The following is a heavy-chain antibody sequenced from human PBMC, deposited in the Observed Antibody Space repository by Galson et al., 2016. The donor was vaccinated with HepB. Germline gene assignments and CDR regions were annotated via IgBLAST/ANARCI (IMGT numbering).Heavy chain of an antibody. D-gene: IGHD3-3*01. CDR1: GVSISSSRYY. Sequence: LSLTCTVSGVSISSSRYYWGLIRQPPGKGLEWIGSIFYRGSTYYNPSLKSRVTFSVDTSKNQFSLKHSSLTGADTAVAYCAAPPSGLDFWAKEGYYFDSWGQGTLVTVSS. J-gene: IGHJ4*02. CDR3: AAPPSGLDFWAKEGYYFDS. V-gene: IGHV4-39*01. CDR2: IFYRGST.